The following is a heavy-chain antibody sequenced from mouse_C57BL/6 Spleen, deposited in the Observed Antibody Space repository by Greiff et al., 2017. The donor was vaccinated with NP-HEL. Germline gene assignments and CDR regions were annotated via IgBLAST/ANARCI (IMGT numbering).Heavy chain of an antibody. CDR2: INYDGSST. V-gene: IGHV5-16*01. Sequence: EVKLVESEGGLVQPGSSMKLSCTASGFTFSDYYMAWVRQVPEKGLEWVANINYDGSSTYYLDSLKSRFIISRDNAKNILYLQMSSLKSEDTATYYCARVTTVVGDYWGQGTTLTVSS. CDR3: ARVTTVVGDY. J-gene: IGHJ2*01. CDR1: GFTFSDYY. D-gene: IGHD1-1*01.